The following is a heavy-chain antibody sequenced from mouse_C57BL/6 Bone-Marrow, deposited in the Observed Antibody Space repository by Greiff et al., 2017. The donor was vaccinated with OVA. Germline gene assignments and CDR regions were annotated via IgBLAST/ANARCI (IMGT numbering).Heavy chain of an antibody. CDR3: ARSGPNYYAMDY. D-gene: IGHD3-2*02. CDR2: IDPSDSYT. CDR1: GYTFTSYW. V-gene: IGHV1-69*01. J-gene: IGHJ4*01. Sequence: QVQLQQSGAELARPGASVKLSCKASGYTFTSYWMHWVKQRPGQGLEWIGEIDPSDSYTNYNQKFKGKSTLTVDKSSSTAYMQLSSLTSEDSAVYYCARSGPNYYAMDYWGQGTSVTVSS.